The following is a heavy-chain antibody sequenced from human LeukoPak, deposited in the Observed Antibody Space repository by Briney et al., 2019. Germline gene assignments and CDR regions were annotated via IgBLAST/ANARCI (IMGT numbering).Heavy chain of an antibody. Sequence: ASVKVSCKASGYTFTSYGISWVRQAPGQGLEWMGWISAYNGNTNYAQKLQGRVTMTTDTSTSTAYMELRSLRSDDTAVYYCARDNSYSDLSWWFDPWGQGTPVTVSS. J-gene: IGHJ5*02. CDR3: ARDNSYSDLSWWFDP. D-gene: IGHD6-13*01. V-gene: IGHV1-18*01. CDR2: ISAYNGNT. CDR1: GYTFTSYG.